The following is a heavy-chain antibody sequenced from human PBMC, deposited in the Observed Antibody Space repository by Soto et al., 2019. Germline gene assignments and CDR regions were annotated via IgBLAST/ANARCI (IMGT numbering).Heavy chain of an antibody. D-gene: IGHD2-2*02. CDR2: VNPKSGNT. J-gene: IGHJ5*02. CDR1: GYSFSTFD. CDR3: ARPYCDSTSCYTDWFDP. V-gene: IGHV1-8*01. Sequence: QVQLVQSGAEVKKPGASVRVSCKASGYSFSTFDIIWVRQAAGQGLEWRGWVNPKSGNTDYAQRFRGRVTMTSNTSISTAYMELSALTSEDTAVYYCARPYCDSTSCYTDWFDPWGQGTLVTVSS.